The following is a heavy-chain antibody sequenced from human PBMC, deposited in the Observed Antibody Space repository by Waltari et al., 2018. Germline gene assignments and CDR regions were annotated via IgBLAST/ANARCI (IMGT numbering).Heavy chain of an antibody. CDR3: AAYIGASVGTAAFDV. J-gene: IGHJ3*01. CDR1: GGSITTPKFY. V-gene: IGHV4-39*01. CDR2: ISHSGAT. D-gene: IGHD5-12*01. Sequence: QVQLQESGPGLVKPSETLSLTCSVSGGSITTPKFYWGWIRQPPGQALEWIWTISHSGATYTFPSLQSRVTLSRDTSKNQFSLTLGSVTASDTAVYYCAAYIGASVGTAAFDVWGQGTMVTVSS.